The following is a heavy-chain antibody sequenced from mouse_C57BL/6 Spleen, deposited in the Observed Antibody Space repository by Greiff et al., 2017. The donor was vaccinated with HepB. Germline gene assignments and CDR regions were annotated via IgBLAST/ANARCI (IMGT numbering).Heavy chain of an antibody. CDR1: GYSITSGYY. Sequence: EVKLMESGPGLVKPSQSLSLTCSVTGYSITSGYYWNWIRQFPGNKLEWMGYISYDGSNNYNPSLKNRISITRDTSKNQFFLKLNSVTTEDTATYYCASDYYGSSYFDYWGQGTTLTVSS. J-gene: IGHJ2*01. CDR2: ISYDGSN. CDR3: ASDYYGSSYFDY. D-gene: IGHD1-1*01. V-gene: IGHV3-6*01.